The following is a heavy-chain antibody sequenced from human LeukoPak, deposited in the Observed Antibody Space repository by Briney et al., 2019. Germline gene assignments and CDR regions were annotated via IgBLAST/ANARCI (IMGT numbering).Heavy chain of an antibody. CDR1: GGSISSSNW. V-gene: IGHV4-4*02. D-gene: IGHD6-19*01. CDR3: ARAGSGWSNFDY. Sequence: SETLSLTCAVSGGSISSSNWWSWVRQPPGKGLEWIGEINHSGSTNYNPSLKSRVTISVDTSKNQFSLKLSSVTAADTAVYYCARAGSGWSNFDYWGQGTLVTVSS. J-gene: IGHJ4*02. CDR2: INHSGST.